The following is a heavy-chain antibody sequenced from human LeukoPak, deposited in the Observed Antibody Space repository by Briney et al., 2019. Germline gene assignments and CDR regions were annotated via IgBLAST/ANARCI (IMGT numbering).Heavy chain of an antibody. D-gene: IGHD4-17*01. V-gene: IGHV3-23*01. CDR3: AKREKGTTGRFFDY. Sequence: GGFLRLSCAASGSTFTNYAMTWVRQAPGKGLEWVSGISEGVGNTYYADSVKGRFTISRDHSKNTLYLQMNSLSAEDTALYYCAKREKGTTGRFFDYWGQGTLVTVSS. CDR2: ISEGVGNT. CDR1: GSTFTNYA. J-gene: IGHJ4*02.